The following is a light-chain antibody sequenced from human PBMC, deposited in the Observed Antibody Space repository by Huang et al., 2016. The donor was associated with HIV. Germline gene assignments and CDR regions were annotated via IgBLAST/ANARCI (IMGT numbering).Light chain of an antibody. J-gene: IGKJ4*01. CDR2: AAS. V-gene: IGKV1-12*01. Sequence: DIQMTQSPSSVSASVGDRVTITCRASQDISHWLALYQQKPGKAPKPLIYAASSLQSGVPSRFSGSGSGTDFTLTIHSLQPEDFATYYCQQANSFPPLTFGGGTKVEIK. CDR3: QQANSFPPLT. CDR1: QDISHW.